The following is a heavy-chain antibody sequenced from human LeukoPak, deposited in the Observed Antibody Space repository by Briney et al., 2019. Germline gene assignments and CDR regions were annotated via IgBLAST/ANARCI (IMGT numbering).Heavy chain of an antibody. J-gene: IGHJ3*02. CDR3: ARDMIGDAFDI. D-gene: IGHD3-22*01. Sequence: ASVKVSCKASGYTFTSYYMHWVRQAPGQGLEWMGIINPSGGSTSYAQKFQGRVTMTRDMSTSTVYMELNSLRAEDTAVYYCARDMIGDAFDIWGQGTMVTVSS. CDR2: INPSGGST. CDR1: GYTFTSYY. V-gene: IGHV1-46*01.